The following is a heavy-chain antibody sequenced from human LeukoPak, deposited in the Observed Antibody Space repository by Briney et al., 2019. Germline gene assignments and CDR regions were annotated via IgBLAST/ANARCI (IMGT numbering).Heavy chain of an antibody. CDR3: ARDSEYSSSFAFDI. J-gene: IGHJ3*02. D-gene: IGHD6-13*01. Sequence: GGSLRLACAAYGFTFSSYEMNWVRQAPGKGLEWVSYISSSGSTIYYADSVKGRFTISRDNAKNSLYLQMNSLRAEDTAVYYCARDSEYSSSFAFDIWGQGTMVTVSS. CDR1: GFTFSSYE. CDR2: ISSSGSTI. V-gene: IGHV3-48*03.